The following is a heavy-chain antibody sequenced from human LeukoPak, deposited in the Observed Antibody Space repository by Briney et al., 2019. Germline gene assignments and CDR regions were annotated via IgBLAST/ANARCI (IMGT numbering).Heavy chain of an antibody. J-gene: IGHJ4*02. D-gene: IGHD6-13*01. Sequence: SSETLSLTCALSRGSISSGSYFWTSIRQPAGEWMEWIGCINTRGSTNYNPSLKSRVTISVDTSKNQFSLKLSSVTAADTAVFFCAREGCTSRWYSGYYYFDHWGQGTLVTVSS. V-gene: IGHV4-61*02. CDR3: AREGCTSRWYSGYYYFDH. CDR1: RGSISSGSYF. CDR2: INTRGST.